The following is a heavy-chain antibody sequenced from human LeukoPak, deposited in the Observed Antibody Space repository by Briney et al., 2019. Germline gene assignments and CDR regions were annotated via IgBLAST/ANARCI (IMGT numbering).Heavy chain of an antibody. CDR1: GFIFSSNA. CDR3: ARVGATWYFQH. CDR2: ISSSSSDT. D-gene: IGHD1-26*01. V-gene: IGHV3-11*06. J-gene: IGHJ1*01. Sequence: GGSLRLSCAASGFIFSSNAMTWIRQAPGKGLEWVSYISSSSSDTNYADSVRGRFTISRDNANKSLYLQMNSLRDEDTAVYYCARVGATWYFQHWGQGALVTVSS.